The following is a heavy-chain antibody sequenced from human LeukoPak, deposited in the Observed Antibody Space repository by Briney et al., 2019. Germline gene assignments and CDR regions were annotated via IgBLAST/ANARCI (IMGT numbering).Heavy chain of an antibody. D-gene: IGHD2-15*01. CDR1: GDSLSSSY. CDR3: ARDCSGGNCYLGVIDY. J-gene: IGHJ4*02. V-gene: IGHV4-4*07. Sequence: PSETLSLTCTVSGDSLSSSYWSWVRQPAGKGLEWIGRIYTSGYTNYNPSLRSRVTLSVETSKNQFSLKLTSVTDADAAVYYCARDCSGGNCYLGVIDYWGQGTQVIVPS. CDR2: IYTSGYT.